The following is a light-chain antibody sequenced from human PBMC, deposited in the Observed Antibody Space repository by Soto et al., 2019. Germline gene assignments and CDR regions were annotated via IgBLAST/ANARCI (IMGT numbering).Light chain of an antibody. J-gene: IGKJ2*01. CDR3: QQYGTSPHT. Sequence: EIVLTQSPGTRSLSPGERATPSSRASQSVNSNYLAWYQQKPGQVPRPLIYGASIRAAGVPDRLSGSGSGTDFTLTISRLEPEDYAVYYCQQYGTSPHTFGQGTKLEIK. CDR1: QSVNSNY. CDR2: GAS. V-gene: IGKV3-20*01.